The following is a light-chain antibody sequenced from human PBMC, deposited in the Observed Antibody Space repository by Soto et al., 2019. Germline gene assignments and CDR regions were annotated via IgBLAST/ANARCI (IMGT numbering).Light chain of an antibody. CDR3: QSYDSSLSVV. CDR2: GNS. V-gene: IGLV1-40*01. J-gene: IGLJ2*01. Sequence: QSVLTQPPSVSGAPGQRVTISCTGSSSNIGAGYDVHWYQQPPGTAPKLLIYGNSNRPSGVPDRFSGSKSGTSASLAITGLQAEDEADYYCQSYDSSLSVVFGGGTKVTVL. CDR1: SSNIGAGYD.